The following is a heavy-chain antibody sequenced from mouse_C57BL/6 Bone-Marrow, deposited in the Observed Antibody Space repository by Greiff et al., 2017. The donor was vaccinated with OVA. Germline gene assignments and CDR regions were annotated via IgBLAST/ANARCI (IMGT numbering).Heavy chain of an antibody. CDR1: GYSIPSGYY. CDR3: ARGGDGYYDY. J-gene: IGHJ2*01. CDR2: ISYDGSN. D-gene: IGHD2-3*01. V-gene: IGHV3-6*01. Sequence: EVKVEESGPGLVKPSQSLSLTCSVTGYSIPSGYYWNWIRQFPGNKLEWMGYISYDGSNNYNPSLKNRISITRDTSKNQFFLKLNSVTTEDTATYYCARGGDGYYDYWGQGTTLTVSS.